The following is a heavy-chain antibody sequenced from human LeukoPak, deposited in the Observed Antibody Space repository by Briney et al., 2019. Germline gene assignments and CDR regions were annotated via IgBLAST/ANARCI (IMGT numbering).Heavy chain of an antibody. J-gene: IGHJ4*02. D-gene: IGHD2-21*02. V-gene: IGHV3-20*04. CDR2: IDWSGAAS. Sequence: GGSLRLSCAASGFTFSSYWMSWVRQVPGKGLEWVSGIDWSGAASEYADSVKGRFTISRDNAKNSLYLQMNTLRPEDTGVYYCARDLSATWYSLGYWGQGTLVTVSS. CDR3: ARDLSATWYSLGY. CDR1: GFTFSSYW.